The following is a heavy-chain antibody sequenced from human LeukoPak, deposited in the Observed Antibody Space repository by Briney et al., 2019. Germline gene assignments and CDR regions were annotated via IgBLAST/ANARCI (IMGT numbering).Heavy chain of an antibody. Sequence: SETLSLTCTVSGGSISSSSYYWGWIRQPPGKGLEWIGSIYYSGSTYYNPSLKSRVTIPVDTSKNQFSLKLSSVTAADTAVYYCARPYSTGDFWSGYFWFDPWGQGTLVTVSS. CDR3: ARPYSTGDFWSGYFWFDP. CDR2: IYYSGST. CDR1: GGSISSSSYY. V-gene: IGHV4-39*01. J-gene: IGHJ5*02. D-gene: IGHD3-3*01.